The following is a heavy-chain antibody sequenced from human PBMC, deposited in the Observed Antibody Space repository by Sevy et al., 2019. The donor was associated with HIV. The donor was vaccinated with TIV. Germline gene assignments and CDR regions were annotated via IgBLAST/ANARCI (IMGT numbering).Heavy chain of an antibody. CDR3: AKVSNFGVVIKAYYFDY. J-gene: IGHJ4*02. CDR1: GFTFSSYA. V-gene: IGHV3-23*01. D-gene: IGHD3-3*01. CDR2: ISGSGGST. Sequence: GGSLRLSCAASGFTFSSYAMSWVRQAPGKGLEWVSAISGSGGSTYYADSVKGRFTISRDNSKNTQYLQMNSLRAEDTAVYYCAKVSNFGVVIKAYYFDYWGQGTLVTVSS.